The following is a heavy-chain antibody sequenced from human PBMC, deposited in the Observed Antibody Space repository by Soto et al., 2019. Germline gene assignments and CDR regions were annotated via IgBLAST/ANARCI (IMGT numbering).Heavy chain of an antibody. V-gene: IGHV3-7*01. CDR1: GFTFSSYW. J-gene: IGHJ4*02. D-gene: IGHD1-26*01. Sequence: PGGSLRLSCAASGFTFSSYWINWVRQAPGKGLEWVANINQDGNEDNLLESVKGLFTISRDNAKNSLFLQMTSRIVDNTAVYYCARSGDRRHECLDYCRQRARVTVSS. CDR3: ARSGDRRHECLDY. CDR2: INQDGNED.